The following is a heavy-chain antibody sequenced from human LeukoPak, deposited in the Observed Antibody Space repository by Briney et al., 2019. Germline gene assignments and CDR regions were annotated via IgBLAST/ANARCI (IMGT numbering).Heavy chain of an antibody. CDR1: GYTFTDYY. Sequence: GASVKVSCKASGYTFTDYYMHWVRQAPGQGLEWMGWINPNSGGTNYAQKFQGRVTMTRDTSISTAYMELSRLLSDDTAVYYCARDASSTSCCDGFDIWGQGTMVTVSS. D-gene: IGHD2-2*01. J-gene: IGHJ3*02. V-gene: IGHV1-2*02. CDR3: ARDASSTSCCDGFDI. CDR2: INPNSGGT.